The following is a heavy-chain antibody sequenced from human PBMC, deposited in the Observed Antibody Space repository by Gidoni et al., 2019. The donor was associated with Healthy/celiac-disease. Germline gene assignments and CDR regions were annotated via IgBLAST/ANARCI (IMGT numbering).Heavy chain of an antibody. CDR3: ARATLVGEFSRFGY. CDR1: GGSISSSSYY. J-gene: IGHJ4*02. CDR2: IYYSGST. V-gene: IGHV4-39*01. Sequence: QLQLQESGPGLVKPSETLSLTCTVSGGSISSSSYYWGWIRQPPGKGLEWIGSIYYSGSTYYNPSLKSRVTISVDTSKNQFSLKLSSVTAADTAVYYCARATLVGEFSRFGYWGQGTLVTVSS. D-gene: IGHD3-16*01.